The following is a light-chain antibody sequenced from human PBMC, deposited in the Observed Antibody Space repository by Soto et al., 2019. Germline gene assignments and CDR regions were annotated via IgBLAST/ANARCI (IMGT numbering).Light chain of an antibody. CDR2: GNN. CDR1: SSNIGAGYD. Sequence: QSMVTQTPSASGALGQRVTISCTGSSSNIGAGYDVHWYQQFPGRAPRLLIFGNNNRPSGVPDRFSGSKSGTSASLDISGLHADDEADYYCQSFDTRLNSVVFGGGTKLTVL. J-gene: IGLJ2*01. V-gene: IGLV1-40*01. CDR3: QSFDTRLNSVV.